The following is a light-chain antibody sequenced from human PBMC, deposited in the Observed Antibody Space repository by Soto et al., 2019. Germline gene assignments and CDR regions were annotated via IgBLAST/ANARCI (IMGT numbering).Light chain of an antibody. J-gene: IGLJ3*02. CDR3: SSYAGSDNLV. V-gene: IGLV2-8*01. Sequence: QSALTQPPSASGSTGQSVTISCTGTSSDVGGYNYVSWYQQHPGKAPRLMIYEVSKRPSGVPDRFSGSKSGNTASLTVSGLQAEDEADYYCSSYAGSDNLVFVGGTKLTVL. CDR2: EVS. CDR1: SSDVGGYNY.